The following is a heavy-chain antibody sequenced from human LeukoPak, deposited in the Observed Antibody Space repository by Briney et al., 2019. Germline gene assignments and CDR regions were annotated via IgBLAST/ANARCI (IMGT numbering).Heavy chain of an antibody. CDR3: ARDGSGSYYAFDY. Sequence: GGSLRLSCAASGFTFSSYWMSWVRQAPGKGLEWVANIKQDGSEKYYVDSVKGRFTISRDNAKNSLYLQMNSLRAEGTAVYYCARDGSGSYYAFDYWGQGTLVTVSS. CDR2: IKQDGSEK. V-gene: IGHV3-7*01. CDR1: GFTFSSYW. J-gene: IGHJ4*02. D-gene: IGHD1-26*01.